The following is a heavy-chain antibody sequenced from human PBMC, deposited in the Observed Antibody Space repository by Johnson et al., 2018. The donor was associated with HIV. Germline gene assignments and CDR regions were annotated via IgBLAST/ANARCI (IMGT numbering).Heavy chain of an antibody. V-gene: IGHV3-30*04. CDR1: RFTFRSYA. CDR2: ISSDGSNT. Sequence: QMQLVASGGGVFQPGRSLRLSCPASRFTFRSYAMHWVRQAPGKGMEWVAVISSDGSNTYYADSVKGRFTISRDNSKNTLYLQMNSLRAEDTAVYYCAREGRLGSYLGGVAFDIWGQGTMVTVSS. CDR3: AREGRLGSYLGGVAFDI. D-gene: IGHD1-26*01. J-gene: IGHJ3*02.